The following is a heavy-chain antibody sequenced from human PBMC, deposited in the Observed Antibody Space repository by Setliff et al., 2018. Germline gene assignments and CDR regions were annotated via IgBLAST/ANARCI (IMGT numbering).Heavy chain of an antibody. D-gene: IGHD3-3*01. CDR3: ARGRDYNFWSGYYSPDAFDI. CDR1: GGSISSSSYY. V-gene: IGHV4-39*07. CDR2: IYYSGST. Sequence: PSETLSLTCTVSGGSISSSSYYWGWIRQPPGKGLEWIGSIYYSGSTYYNPSLKSRVTISVDTSKNQFSLKPSSVTAADTAVYYCARGRDYNFWSGYYSPDAFDIWGQGTMVTVSS. J-gene: IGHJ3*02.